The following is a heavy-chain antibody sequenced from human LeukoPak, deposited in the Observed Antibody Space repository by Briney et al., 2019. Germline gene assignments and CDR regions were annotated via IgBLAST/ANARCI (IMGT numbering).Heavy chain of an antibody. Sequence: GGSLRLSRAASGFTLDDYAMHWARHARAKGLEWVSGISWNSGSIGYADSVKGRFTISRDNAKNSLYLQINSLRAEYTALYYCAKDNGRGGNFDYWGQGTLVTVSS. CDR1: GFTLDDYA. J-gene: IGHJ4*02. D-gene: IGHD3-16*01. V-gene: IGHV3-9*01. CDR3: AKDNGRGGNFDY. CDR2: ISWNSGSI.